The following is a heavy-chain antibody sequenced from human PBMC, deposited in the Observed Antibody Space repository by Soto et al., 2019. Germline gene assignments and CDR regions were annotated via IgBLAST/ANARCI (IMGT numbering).Heavy chain of an antibody. CDR3: ARVRLNWNEYYFDY. CDR2: IYYSGST. CDR1: GGSISSYY. Sequence: SETLSLTCTVSGGSISSYYWSWIRQPPGKGLEWIGYIYYSGSTNYNPSLKSRVTISVDTFKNQFSLKLSSVTAADTAVYYCARVRLNWNEYYFDYWGQGTLVTVSS. V-gene: IGHV4-59*01. D-gene: IGHD1-1*01. J-gene: IGHJ4*02.